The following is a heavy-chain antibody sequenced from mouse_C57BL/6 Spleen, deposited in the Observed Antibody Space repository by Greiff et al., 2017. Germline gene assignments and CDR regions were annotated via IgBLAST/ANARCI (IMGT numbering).Heavy chain of an antibody. J-gene: IGHJ4*01. V-gene: IGHV1-55*01. CDR1: GYTFTSYW. D-gene: IGHD1-1*01. CDR2: IYPGSGST. Sequence: QVQLQQPGAELVKPGASVQMSCKASGYTFTSYWITWVKQRPGQGLEWIGDIYPGSGSTNYNEKFKSKATLTVDTSSSTAYMQLSSLTYEDSAVYYCARTRPYYYGSSYGGSMDYWGQGTSVTVSS. CDR3: ARTRPYYYGSSYGGSMDY.